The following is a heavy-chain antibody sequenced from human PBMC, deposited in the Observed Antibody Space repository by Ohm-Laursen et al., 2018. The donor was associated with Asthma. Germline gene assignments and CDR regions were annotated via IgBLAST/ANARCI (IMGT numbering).Heavy chain of an antibody. Sequence: SKTLSLTCIVSGGSISSGDYYWSWIRQPPGKGLEWIGYIYYSGSTYYNPSLKSRVTISVDTSKNQFSLKLSSVTAADTAVYYCARDHIVGTTSWADWGQGTLVTVSS. CDR1: GGSISSGDYY. V-gene: IGHV4-30-4*01. CDR3: ARDHIVGTTSWAD. D-gene: IGHD1-26*01. J-gene: IGHJ4*02. CDR2: IYYSGST.